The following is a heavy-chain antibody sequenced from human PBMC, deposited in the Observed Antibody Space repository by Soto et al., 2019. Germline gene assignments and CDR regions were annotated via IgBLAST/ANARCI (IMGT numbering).Heavy chain of an antibody. CDR2: ISYDGSNK. Sequence: LRLSCAASGFTFSSYAMHWVRQAPGKGLEWVAVISYDGSNKYYADSVKGRFTISRDNSKNTLYLQMNSLRAEDTAVYYCARTYSNYVWPQYYFDYWGQGTLVTVSS. D-gene: IGHD4-4*01. CDR1: GFTFSSYA. V-gene: IGHV3-30-3*01. CDR3: ARTYSNYVWPQYYFDY. J-gene: IGHJ4*02.